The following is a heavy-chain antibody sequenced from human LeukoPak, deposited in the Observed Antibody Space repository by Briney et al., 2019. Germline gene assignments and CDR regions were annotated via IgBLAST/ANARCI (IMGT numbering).Heavy chain of an antibody. CDR2: ISAYNGNT. J-gene: IGHJ3*02. CDR3: ARDRVTMIVVVGLSNAFDI. Sequence: GASVKVSCKAPGYTFTSYGISWVRQAPGQGLEWMGWISAYNGNTNYAQKFQGRVTMTTDTSTSTAYMELTSLRSDDTAVYYCARDRVTMIVVVGLSNAFDIWGQGTMVTVSS. D-gene: IGHD3-22*01. V-gene: IGHV1-18*01. CDR1: GYTFTSYG.